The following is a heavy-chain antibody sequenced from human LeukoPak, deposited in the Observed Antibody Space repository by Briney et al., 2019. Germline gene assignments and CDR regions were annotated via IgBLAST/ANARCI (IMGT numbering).Heavy chain of an antibody. CDR1: GFTFSSYW. CDR2: IKQDGSEK. V-gene: IGHV3-7*01. D-gene: IGHD4-11*01. CDR3: ARDSVDDYSIGYMDV. Sequence: PGGSLRLSCAASGFTFSSYWMSWVRQAPGKGLEWVANIKQDGSEKYYVDSVKGRFTISRDNAKNSLYLQMNSLRAEDTAVYYCARDSVDDYSIGYMDVWGKGTTVTVSS. J-gene: IGHJ6*03.